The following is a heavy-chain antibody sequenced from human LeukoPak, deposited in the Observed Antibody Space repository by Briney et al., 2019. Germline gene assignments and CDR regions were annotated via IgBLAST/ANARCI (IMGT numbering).Heavy chain of an antibody. V-gene: IGHV4-34*01. D-gene: IGHD6-19*01. CDR3: ATPSSGWYYFDY. J-gene: IGHJ4*02. CDR2: INHSGST. CDR1: GGSFSGYY. Sequence: PSETLSLTCAVYGGSFSGYYWSWIRQPPGKGLEWIGEINHSGSTNYNPSLKSRVTISVDTSKNQFSLKLSSVTAADTAVYYCATPSSGWYYFDYWGQGTLVTVSS.